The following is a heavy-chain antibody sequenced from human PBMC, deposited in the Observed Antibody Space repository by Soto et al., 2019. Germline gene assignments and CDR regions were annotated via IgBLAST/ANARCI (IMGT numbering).Heavy chain of an antibody. Sequence: QVQLLESGPGLVKPSGTLSLTCAVSGSSISSSNWWSWVRQPPGKGLEWIGEIHHTGSTNYNPSLKSRVTLSVDKSENQFSLKLTSVTAADTAVYYCARNGYFYGSLYYFDYWGQGTLVTVSS. V-gene: IGHV4-4*02. D-gene: IGHD5-18*01. CDR1: GSSISSSNW. CDR3: ARNGYFYGSLYYFDY. J-gene: IGHJ4*02. CDR2: IHHTGST.